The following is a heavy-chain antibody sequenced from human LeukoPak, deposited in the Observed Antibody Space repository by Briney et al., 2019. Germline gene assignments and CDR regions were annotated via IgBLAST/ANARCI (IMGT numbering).Heavy chain of an antibody. D-gene: IGHD6-19*01. CDR2: IYLGDSDT. Sequence: GESLQISCQVSGYILSTYWIGWVRQMPGKGLEWMGIIYLGDSDTRYSPSFQGQVTISADKSINTAYVQWRSLKASDTAIYYCARSLRRTRLDAFDIWGQGTMVTVSS. CDR3: ARSLRRTRLDAFDI. J-gene: IGHJ3*02. V-gene: IGHV5-51*01. CDR1: GYILSTYW.